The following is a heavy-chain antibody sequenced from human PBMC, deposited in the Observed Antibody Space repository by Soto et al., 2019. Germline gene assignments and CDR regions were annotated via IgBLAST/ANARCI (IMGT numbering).Heavy chain of an antibody. CDR1: GASISYGGFS. J-gene: IGHJ4*02. CDR3: ARGGGYDSFDY. V-gene: IGHV4-30-2*06. CDR2: ISHLEST. D-gene: IGHD5-12*01. Sequence: PSETLSLTCTVSGASISYGGFSWSWIRQSPGKGLEWIGYISHLESTYFHPSFKSRLTMSMDRTRNQFSLTLSSVTAADMAVYYCARGGGYDSFDYGGQRALVSV.